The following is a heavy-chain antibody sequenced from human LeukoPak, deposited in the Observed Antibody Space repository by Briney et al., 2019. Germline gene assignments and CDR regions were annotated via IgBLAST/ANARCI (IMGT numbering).Heavy chain of an antibody. D-gene: IGHD1-1*01. J-gene: IGHJ4*02. CDR2: INYHGGNT. Sequence: GGSLRLSCAASGFTFDDYGMSWVRQAPGKGLEWVSAINYHGGNTYYADSVKGRFTISRDNSNNTLHLQINSLRAEDTALYFCARRYSTRNFFDSWGQGTLVTVSS. CDR3: ARRYSTRNFFDS. V-gene: IGHV3-23*01. CDR1: GFTFDDYG.